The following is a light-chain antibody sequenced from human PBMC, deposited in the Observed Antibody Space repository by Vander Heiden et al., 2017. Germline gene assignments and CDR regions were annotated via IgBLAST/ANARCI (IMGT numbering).Light chain of an antibody. CDR1: NIGSKS. CDR3: QVWDGSSDR. CDR2: DDR. Sequence: SYVLTQPPSVSVAPGQTARITCGGNNIGSKSVHWYQQRPGQAPAGVVYDDRDRPSGIPERFSGANSGNTATLTISRVEAGDEADYYCQVWDGSSDRVGGGTKL. J-gene: IGLJ2*01. V-gene: IGLV3-21*02.